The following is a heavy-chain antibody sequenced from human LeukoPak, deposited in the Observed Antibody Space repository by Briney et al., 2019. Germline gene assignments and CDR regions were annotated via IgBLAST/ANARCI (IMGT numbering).Heavy chain of an antibody. CDR2: ISGSGGST. D-gene: IGHD1-26*01. V-gene: IGHV3-23*01. J-gene: IGHJ6*02. CDR3: AKDQIVGATSSYYGMDV. CDR1: GFTFNIYV. Sequence: GGSLRLSCAASGFTFNIYVMNWVRQAQGMGLEWVSTISGSGGSTYYGDSVRGRFTISRDNSKNTLDLQMNSLSAEDTAVYYCAKDQIVGATSSYYGMDVWGQGTTVTVSS.